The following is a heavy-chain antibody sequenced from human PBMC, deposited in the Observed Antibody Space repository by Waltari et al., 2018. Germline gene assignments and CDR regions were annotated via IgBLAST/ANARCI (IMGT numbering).Heavy chain of an antibody. V-gene: IGHV1-46*01. D-gene: IGHD2-8*01. CDR1: GYTFTSHY. CDR3: TRDLMGDVGNY. CDR2: IKPARGST. Sequence: QVQLVQSGAEVKKPGASVKVSCKASGYTFTSHYLHWVRQAPGQGLEWMGMIKPARGSTIYTQKFQGTVTMTRDRSTTTVYLELNSLRSEDTAVYYCTRDLMGDVGNYWGQGTLVTVSS. J-gene: IGHJ4*02.